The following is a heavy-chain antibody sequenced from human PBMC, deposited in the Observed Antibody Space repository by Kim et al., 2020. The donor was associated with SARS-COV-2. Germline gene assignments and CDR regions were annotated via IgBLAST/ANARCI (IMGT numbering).Heavy chain of an antibody. D-gene: IGHD3-10*01. J-gene: IGHJ6*02. V-gene: IGHV3-21*01. Sequence: GGSLRLSCAASGFTFSSYSMNWVRQAPGKGLEWVSSISSSSSYIYYADSVKGRFTISRDNAKNSLYLQMNSLIAEDTAVYYCARATMVRGVDYYYYYGMDVWGQGTTVTVSS. CDR2: ISSSSSYI. CDR3: ARATMVRGVDYYYYYGMDV. CDR1: GFTFSSYS.